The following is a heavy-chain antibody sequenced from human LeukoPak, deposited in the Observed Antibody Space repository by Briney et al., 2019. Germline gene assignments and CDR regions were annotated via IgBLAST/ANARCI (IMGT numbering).Heavy chain of an antibody. CDR1: GGSISSGGYY. J-gene: IGHJ6*02. CDR2: IYYSGST. V-gene: IGHV4-61*08. Sequence: PSETLSLTCTVSGGSISSGGYYWSWIRQHPGKGLEWIGYIYYSGSTYYNPSLRSRVTISIDTSKNQFSLKLSSVAAADTAVYYCASRAYPYYYGVDVWGQGTTVTVSS. CDR3: ASRAYPYYYGVDV.